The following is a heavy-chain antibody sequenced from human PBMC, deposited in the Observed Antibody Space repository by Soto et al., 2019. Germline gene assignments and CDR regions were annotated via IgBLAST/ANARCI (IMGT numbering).Heavy chain of an antibody. Sequence: QVQLQESGPGLVKPSETLSLTCTVSGGSVNSDSYYWSWILQPPGKGLEWIGYIYYTGSTNYNPSLKSRVTISLDTSRNQFSLKLSSVTAADTAVFYCAREYANSPEAFDYWGQGALVTVSS. CDR3: AREYANSPEAFDY. D-gene: IGHD2-2*01. V-gene: IGHV4-61*01. CDR2: IYYTGST. CDR1: GGSVNSDSYY. J-gene: IGHJ4*02.